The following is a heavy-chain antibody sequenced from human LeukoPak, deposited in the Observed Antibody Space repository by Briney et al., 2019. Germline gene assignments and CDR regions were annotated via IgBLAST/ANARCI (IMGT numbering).Heavy chain of an antibody. Sequence: GASVKVSCKASGNTLTSYDINGVRQATGQGLEWMGWMNPNSGNTGYAQKFQGRVTMTRNTSISTAYMELSSLRSEDTAVYYCARGRYCSGGSCYYLTEYFQHWGQGTLVTVSS. CDR1: GNTLTSYD. CDR3: ARGRYCSGGSCYYLTEYFQH. V-gene: IGHV1-8*01. D-gene: IGHD2-15*01. CDR2: MNPNSGNT. J-gene: IGHJ1*01.